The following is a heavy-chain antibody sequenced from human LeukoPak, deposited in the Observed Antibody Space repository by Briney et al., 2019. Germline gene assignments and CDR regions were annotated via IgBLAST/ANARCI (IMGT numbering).Heavy chain of an antibody. CDR2: IRYDGNNK. Sequence: PGGSLRLSCAASGFIFSTYGMYWVRQAPGKGLEWVAFIRYDGNNKYYGDFVKGRFTISRDNSNNTLYLQMNSLRAEDTAVYYCAKGFGGYYYYYMDVWGKGTTVTVSS. CDR3: AKGFGGYYYYYMDV. V-gene: IGHV3-30*02. J-gene: IGHJ6*03. CDR1: GFIFSTYG. D-gene: IGHD3-16*01.